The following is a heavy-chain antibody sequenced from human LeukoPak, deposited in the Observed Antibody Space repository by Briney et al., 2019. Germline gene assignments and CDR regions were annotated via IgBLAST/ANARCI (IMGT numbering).Heavy chain of an antibody. CDR1: GGSISSGSYY. J-gene: IGHJ4*02. Sequence: SQTLSLTCTVSGGSISSGSYYWSWIRQPAGKGLEWIGRIYTSGSTNYNPSLKSGVTISVNTSKTQFSLKLSSVTAADTAVYYCASDPSDYWGQGTLVTVSS. CDR2: IYTSGST. CDR3: ASDPSDY. V-gene: IGHV4-61*02.